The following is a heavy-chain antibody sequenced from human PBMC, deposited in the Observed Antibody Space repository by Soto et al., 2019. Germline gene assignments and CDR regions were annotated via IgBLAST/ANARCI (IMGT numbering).Heavy chain of an antibody. D-gene: IGHD1-1*01. CDR1: GFTFSSYG. J-gene: IGHJ6*02. CDR2: ISYDGSEK. Sequence: GGSLRLSCAVSGFTFSSYGMHWVLQAPVKGLERVAFISYDGSEKYYADSVKGRFTISRDNSKNTLYLQMNSLRAEDTAVFYCAKAGGPTYNYYGVEVWGQGTTVTVSS. CDR3: AKAGGPTYNYYGVEV. V-gene: IGHV3-30*18.